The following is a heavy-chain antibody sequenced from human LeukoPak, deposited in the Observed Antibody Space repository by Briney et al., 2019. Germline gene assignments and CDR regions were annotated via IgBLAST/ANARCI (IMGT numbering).Heavy chain of an antibody. CDR2: INPSGGST. D-gene: IGHD2-2*01. Sequence: EASVKVSCKASGYTFTSYYMHWVRQAPGQGLEWMGIINPSGGSTSYAQKFQGRVTMTRDTSTSTVYMELSSLRSEDTAVYYCARDLCSSTSCSPVGDDYGMDVWGQGTTVTVSS. V-gene: IGHV1-46*01. CDR3: ARDLCSSTSCSPVGDDYGMDV. CDR1: GYTFTSYY. J-gene: IGHJ6*02.